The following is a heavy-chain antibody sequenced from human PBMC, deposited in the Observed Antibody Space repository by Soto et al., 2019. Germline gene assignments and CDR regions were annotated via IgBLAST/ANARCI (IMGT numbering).Heavy chain of an antibody. Sequence: ASVKVSCKASGYIFTTTSHDINWVRQATGQGLEWMGWMNPNSGNTAYAQKFQGRVTMTRNTSISTAYMELSSLRSEDTAVYYCARGELAAAGFYYYYMDVWGKGTTVTVSS. D-gene: IGHD6-13*01. V-gene: IGHV1-8*01. CDR2: MNPNSGNT. J-gene: IGHJ6*03. CDR3: ARGELAAAGFYYYYMDV. CDR1: GYIFTTTSHD.